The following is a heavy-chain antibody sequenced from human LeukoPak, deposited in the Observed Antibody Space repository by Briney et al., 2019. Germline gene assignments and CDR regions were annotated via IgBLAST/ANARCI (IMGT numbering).Heavy chain of an antibody. CDR3: AKVRLGRGDAFDI. V-gene: IGHV5-51*01. J-gene: IGHJ3*02. CDR1: GYSFTSYW. CDR2: IYPGDSDT. Sequence: GESLKISGKGSGYSFTSYWSGWVRQMPGKGLGGMGIIYPGDSDTRYSPSCQGQVTISADKSISTAYLQWSSLKASDTAMYYCAKVRLGRGDAFDIWGQGTMVTVS. D-gene: IGHD3-22*01.